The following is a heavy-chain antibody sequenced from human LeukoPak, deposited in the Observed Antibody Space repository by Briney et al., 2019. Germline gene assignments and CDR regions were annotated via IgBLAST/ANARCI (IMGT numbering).Heavy chain of an antibody. CDR3: ARAAAAGTGWFDP. CDR1: GGTFSSYA. Sequence: SVKVSCKASGGTFSSYAISWVRQAPGQGLEWMGRIIPILGIANYAQKLQGRVTMTTDTSTSTAYMELRSLRSDDTAVYYCARAAAAGTGWFDPWGQGTLVTVSS. CDR2: IIPILGIA. D-gene: IGHD6-13*01. V-gene: IGHV1-69*04. J-gene: IGHJ5*02.